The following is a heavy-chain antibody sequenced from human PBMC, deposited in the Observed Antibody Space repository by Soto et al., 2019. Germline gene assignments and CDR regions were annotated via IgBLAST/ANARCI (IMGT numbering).Heavy chain of an antibody. CDR2: ISYDGSNK. CDR3: ARDKATVVTHYYYGMDV. Sequence: GGSLRLSCAASGFTFSSYAMHWVRQAPGKGLEWVAVISYDGSNKYYADSVKGRFTISRDNSKNTLYLQMNSLRAEDTAVYYCARDKATVVTHYYYGMDVWGQGTTVTVSS. V-gene: IGHV3-30-3*01. CDR1: GFTFSSYA. D-gene: IGHD4-17*01. J-gene: IGHJ6*02.